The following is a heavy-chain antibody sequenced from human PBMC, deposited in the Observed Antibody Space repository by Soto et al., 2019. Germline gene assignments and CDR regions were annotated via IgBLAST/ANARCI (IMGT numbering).Heavy chain of an antibody. CDR1: GFIFGTYG. J-gene: IGHJ4*02. CDR3: ARADCGGQCTCDY. V-gene: IGHV3-33*01. D-gene: IGHD2-21*01. CDR2: IWYDGSVK. Sequence: GGSLRLSCAASGFIFGTYGMDWVRQAPGKGLEWVAGIWYDGSVKTYADSVKGRFSISRDNSQNTVYLQMNTLSAEDTAVYYCARADCGGQCTCDYWGQGTLVTVSS.